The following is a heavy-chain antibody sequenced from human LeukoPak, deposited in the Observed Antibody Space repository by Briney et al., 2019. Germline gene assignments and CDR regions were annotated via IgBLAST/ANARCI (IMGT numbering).Heavy chain of an antibody. CDR1: EFTFSTYE. CDR3: WGTDKTGPETFDV. D-gene: IGHD3-16*01. CDR2: IMGVGRVI. J-gene: IGHJ3*01. V-gene: IGHV3-48*03. Sequence: GGSLRLSCEASEFTFSTYEMNWVRQPPGKGREWIAYIMGVGRVIYYKDSVKGRFIISRDNAKKSLFLQMNSLRVEDTAVYYCWGTDKTGPETFDVWGLGTMVTVSS.